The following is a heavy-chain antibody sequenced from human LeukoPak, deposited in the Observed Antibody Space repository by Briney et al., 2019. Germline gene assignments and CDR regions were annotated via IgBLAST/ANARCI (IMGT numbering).Heavy chain of an antibody. D-gene: IGHD6-19*01. CDR3: ARGRGYSSGWYGSRWFDP. Sequence: SETLSLTCAVYGGPFSGYYWSWIRQPPGKGLEWIGEINHSGSTNYNPSLKSRVTISVDTPKNQFSLKLSSVTAADTAVYYCARGRGYSSGWYGSRWFDPWGQGTLVTVSS. CDR1: GGPFSGYY. CDR2: INHSGST. V-gene: IGHV4-34*01. J-gene: IGHJ5*02.